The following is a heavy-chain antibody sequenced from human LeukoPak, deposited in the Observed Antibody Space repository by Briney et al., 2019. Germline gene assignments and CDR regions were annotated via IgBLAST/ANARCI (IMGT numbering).Heavy chain of an antibody. CDR2: IFYSGSA. Sequence: SETLSLTCTVSGGSIRSGDYYWNWIRQPPGKYLEWIGYIFYSGSAYYNPSLKSRVTISVDTSKNQFSLKLTSVTAADTAVYYCARIDYADYVLGGMDVWGKGTTVTVSS. D-gene: IGHD4-17*01. CDR1: GGSIRSGDYY. CDR3: ARIDYADYVLGGMDV. J-gene: IGHJ6*04. V-gene: IGHV4-30-4*01.